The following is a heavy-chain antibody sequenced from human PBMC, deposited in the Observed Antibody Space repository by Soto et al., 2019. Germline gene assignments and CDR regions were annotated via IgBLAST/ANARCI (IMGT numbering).Heavy chain of an antibody. CDR3: ARGRIYDFWSGYYGWFEP. CDR1: GGSFSGYY. V-gene: IGHV4-34*01. J-gene: IGHJ5*02. CDR2: INHSGST. D-gene: IGHD3-3*01. Sequence: SETLSLTCAVYGGSFSGYYWSWIRQPPGKGLEWIGEINHSGSTNYNPSLKSRVTISVDTSKNQFSLKLSSVTAADTAVYYCARGRIYDFWSGYYGWFEPWGQRTLVTVS.